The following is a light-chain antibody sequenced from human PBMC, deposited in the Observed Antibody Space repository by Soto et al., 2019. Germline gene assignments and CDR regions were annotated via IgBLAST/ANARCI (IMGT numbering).Light chain of an antibody. CDR3: QQANSFPLT. V-gene: IGKV1-12*01. CDR2: GAS. J-gene: IGKJ4*01. CDR1: QGISSS. Sequence: DIQMTQSPSSVSASVGDRVTITCRASQGISSSLAWYQQKAGKAPKLLIYGASSLQSGVPSRFSGSGSGTDFTLTISSLQPEDFATYYCQQANSFPLTFGGGTKVEIK.